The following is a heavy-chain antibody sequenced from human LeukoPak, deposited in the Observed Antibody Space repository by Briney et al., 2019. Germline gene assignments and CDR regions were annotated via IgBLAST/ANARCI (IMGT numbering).Heavy chain of an antibody. CDR2: IYYSGST. Sequence: SETLSLTCTVSGGSISTYYWSWIRQPPGKGLEWIGYIYYSGSTNYTPSLKSRVTISVDTSKNQFSLNLSSVTAADTAAYYCARGRSRDGYNYDYWGQGTLVTVSS. D-gene: IGHD5-24*01. CDR1: GGSISTYY. CDR3: ARGRSRDGYNYDY. V-gene: IGHV4-59*01. J-gene: IGHJ4*02.